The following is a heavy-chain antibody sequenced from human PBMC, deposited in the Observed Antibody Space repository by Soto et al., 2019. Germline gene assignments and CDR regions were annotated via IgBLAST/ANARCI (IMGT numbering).Heavy chain of an antibody. Sequence: GGSLRLSCAASGFTFSSYWMNWDRQAPGKGLVCVSRINSDGSSTSYADSVKGRFTISRENAKNTLYVQMNSLRAEATAVYYCARDRYSYDTSGYFTRAYWGQGALVTAS. CDR2: INSDGSST. D-gene: IGHD3-22*01. J-gene: IGHJ4*02. CDR1: GFTFSSYW. V-gene: IGHV3-74*01. CDR3: ARDRYSYDTSGYFTRAY.